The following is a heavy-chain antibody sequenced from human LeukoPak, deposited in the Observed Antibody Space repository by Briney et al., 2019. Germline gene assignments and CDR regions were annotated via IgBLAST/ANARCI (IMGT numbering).Heavy chain of an antibody. J-gene: IGHJ4*02. CDR2: ITGSGAST. V-gene: IGHV3-23*01. CDR1: GFIFNNYA. D-gene: IGHD3-22*01. CDR3: AKRSSTSSGYFDL. Sequence: GGSLRLSCAASGFIFNNYAMTWVRQAPGKGLEWVSAITGSGASTNYADSVKGRFTISRDNSKNTMYLQMNSLRAEDTAIYYCAKRSSTSSGYFDLWGWGTLVTVSS.